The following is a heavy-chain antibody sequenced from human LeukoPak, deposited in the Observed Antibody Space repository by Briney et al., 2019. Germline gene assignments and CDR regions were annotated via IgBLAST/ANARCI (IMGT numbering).Heavy chain of an antibody. Sequence: GGSLRLSCAASGFTFSSYSMNWVRQAPGKGLEWVSYISSSSSTIYYADSVKGRFTISRDNAKNSLYLQMNSLRAEDTAVYYCAREGPRRFLEHTKWVDYWGQGTLVTVSS. CDR2: ISSSSSTI. V-gene: IGHV3-48*01. D-gene: IGHD3-3*01. CDR1: GFTFSSYS. CDR3: AREGPRRFLEHTKWVDY. J-gene: IGHJ4*02.